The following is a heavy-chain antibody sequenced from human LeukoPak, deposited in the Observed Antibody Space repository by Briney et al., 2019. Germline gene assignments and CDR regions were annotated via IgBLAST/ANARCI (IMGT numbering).Heavy chain of an antibody. CDR3: VQETGHNWGYLDY. J-gene: IGHJ4*02. V-gene: IGHV3-23*01. CDR2: VTNSGGST. D-gene: IGHD1-1*01. CDR1: GFIFSIYA. Sequence: GGSLRLSCAASGFIFSIYAMSWVRQAPGEGLEWVSSVTNSGGSTYYADSEKGRFAISRDNSKNTLYLQMNTLRADDTAVYYCVQETGHNWGYLDYWGQGTLVTVSS.